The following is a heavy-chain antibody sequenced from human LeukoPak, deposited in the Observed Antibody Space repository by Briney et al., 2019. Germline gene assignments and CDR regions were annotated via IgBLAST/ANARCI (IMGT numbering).Heavy chain of an antibody. CDR3: ARNSLSGFYYYDSSGSRAFDI. Sequence: SETLSLTCTVSGGSISSSSYYWGWIRQPPGKGLEWIGSIYYSGSTYYNPSLKSRVTISVDTSKNQFSLKLSSVTAADTAVCYCARNSLSGFYYYDSSGSRAFDIWGQGTMVTVSS. J-gene: IGHJ3*02. CDR2: IYYSGST. CDR1: GGSISSSSYY. V-gene: IGHV4-39*07. D-gene: IGHD3-22*01.